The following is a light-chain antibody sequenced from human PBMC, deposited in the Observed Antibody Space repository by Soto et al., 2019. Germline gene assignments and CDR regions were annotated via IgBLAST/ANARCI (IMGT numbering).Light chain of an antibody. Sequence: EIVLTQFPGTLSLSPGERATLSCRASQSVSSSYLVWYQQTPGQAPRLLIYGASSRATGIPDRFSGSGSGTDFTLTINRLEPEDFAVYHCQQYGSASDIFGQGTNLEIK. V-gene: IGKV3-20*01. CDR3: QQYGSASDI. CDR2: GAS. CDR1: QSVSSSY. J-gene: IGKJ2*01.